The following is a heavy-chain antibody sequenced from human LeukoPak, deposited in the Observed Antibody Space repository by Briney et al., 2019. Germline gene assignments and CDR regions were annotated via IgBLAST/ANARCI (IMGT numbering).Heavy chain of an antibody. V-gene: IGHV1-69*04. CDR3: ATNYGDYEYIDY. J-gene: IGHJ4*02. CDR2: IIPILGIA. D-gene: IGHD4-17*01. CDR1: GGTFSSYA. Sequence: SVKVSCKASGGTFSSYAISWVRQAPGQGLEWMGRIIPILGIANYAQKFQGRVTITADKSTSTAYMELSSLRSEDTAVYYCATNYGDYEYIDYWGQGTLVTVSS.